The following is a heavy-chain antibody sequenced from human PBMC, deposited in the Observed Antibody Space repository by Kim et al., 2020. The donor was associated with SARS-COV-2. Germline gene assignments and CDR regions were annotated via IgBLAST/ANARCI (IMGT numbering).Heavy chain of an antibody. CDR2: ICGSGGST. J-gene: IGHJ4*02. CDR3: AKDDECSGYYPFDY. V-gene: IGHV3-23*01. D-gene: IGHD3-22*01. Sequence: GGSLRLSCAASGFTFSSYAIRWVRQAPGKGLEWVSAICGSGGSTYYADSVQGRFTISRDNSKNTLYLQMNSLRAEDTAVYYCAKDDECSGYYPFDYWGQGTLVTVSS. CDR1: GFTFSSYA.